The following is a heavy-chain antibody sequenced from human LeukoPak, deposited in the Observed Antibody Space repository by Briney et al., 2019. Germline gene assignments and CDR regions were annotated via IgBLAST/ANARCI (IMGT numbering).Heavy chain of an antibody. Sequence: PGGSLRLSCATSGFTLSSYWMHWVRQVPGKGLEWLSRINNDGVSTSYADSVKGRFTISRDNAKNTLLLQMNSLRGEDAAVYCCARGGNSGSVDYWGQGTLVTVSS. J-gene: IGHJ4*02. V-gene: IGHV3-74*01. CDR1: GFTLSSYW. CDR3: ARGGNSGSVDY. CDR2: INNDGVST. D-gene: IGHD3-10*01.